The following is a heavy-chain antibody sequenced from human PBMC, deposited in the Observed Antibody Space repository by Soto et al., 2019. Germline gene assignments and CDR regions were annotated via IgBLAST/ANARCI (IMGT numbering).Heavy chain of an antibody. CDR2: ISSSGDAI. Sequence: EVQLVESGGDLVQPGGSLRLSCAASGFIFSDYTMTWVRQAPGRGLEFVSHISSSGDAIFYAESVKGRFTVSRDNAKNSLYLQMNSLRDDDTAVYFCARDHGGSTWFVGVYYFFGMDVWGQGTAVTVCS. J-gene: IGHJ6*02. V-gene: IGHV3-48*02. D-gene: IGHD6-13*01. CDR1: GFIFSDYT. CDR3: ARDHGGSTWFVGVYYFFGMDV.